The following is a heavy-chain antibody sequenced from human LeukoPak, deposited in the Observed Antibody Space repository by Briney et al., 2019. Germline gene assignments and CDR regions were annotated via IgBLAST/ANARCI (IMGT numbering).Heavy chain of an antibody. V-gene: IGHV4-61*02. D-gene: IGHD5-18*01. CDR1: GGSISSGSYY. J-gene: IGHJ5*02. CDR2: IYTSGST. CDR3: ARDWDTAMVWWFDP. Sequence: SQTLSLTCTVSGGSISSGSYYWSWIRQPAGKGLEWTGRIYTSGSTNYNPSLKSRVTISVDTSKNQFSLKLSSVTAADTAVYYCARDWDTAMVWWFDPWGQGTLVTVSS.